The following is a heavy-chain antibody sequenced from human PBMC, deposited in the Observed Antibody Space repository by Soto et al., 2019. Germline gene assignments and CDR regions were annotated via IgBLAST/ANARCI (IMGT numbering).Heavy chain of an antibody. V-gene: IGHV3-21*01. CDR3: ARVHYSGTSRGMDV. Sequence: SRISHPPGKGLEWLSSISDSSIYIYYAGSVKGRFPISRDNAKNSLYLQMNSLRAEDTAVYFCARVHYSGTSRGMDVPGQGPTVTVSS. D-gene: IGHD2-2*01. CDR2: ISDSSIYI. J-gene: IGHJ6*01.